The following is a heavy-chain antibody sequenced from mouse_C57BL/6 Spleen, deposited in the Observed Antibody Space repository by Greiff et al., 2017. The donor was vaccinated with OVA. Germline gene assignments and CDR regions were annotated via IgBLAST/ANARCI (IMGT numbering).Heavy chain of an antibody. CDR2: IYPGDGDT. J-gene: IGHJ2*01. D-gene: IGHD1-1*01. Sequence: QVQLQQSGAELVKPGASVKISCKASGYAFSSYWMNRVKQRPGKGLEWIGQIYPGDGDTNYNGKFKGKATLTADKSSSTAYMQLSSLTSEDSAVYFCARGSLYFDYWGQGTTLTVSS. CDR1: GYAFSSYW. V-gene: IGHV1-80*01. CDR3: ARGSLYFDY.